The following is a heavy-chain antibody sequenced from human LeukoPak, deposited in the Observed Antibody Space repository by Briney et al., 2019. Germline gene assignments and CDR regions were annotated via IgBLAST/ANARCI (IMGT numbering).Heavy chain of an antibody. Sequence: PSETLSLTCTVSGGSISSSSYYWGWIRQPPGKGLEWIGSIYYSGSTYYNPSLKSRVTISVDTSKNQFSLKLSSVTAADTAVYYCARLFKGGYWGQGTLVTVSS. CDR3: ARLFKGGY. D-gene: IGHD3-16*01. CDR1: GGSISSSSYY. CDR2: IYYSGST. J-gene: IGHJ4*02. V-gene: IGHV4-39*01.